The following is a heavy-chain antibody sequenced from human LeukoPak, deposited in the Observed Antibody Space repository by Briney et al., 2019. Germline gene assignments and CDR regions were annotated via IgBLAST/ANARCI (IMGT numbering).Heavy chain of an antibody. CDR1: GYTFTGYY. Sequence: ASVKVSCKASGYTFTGYYMHWVRQAPGQGLEWMGWISPNSGGTNYAQKFQGRVTMTRDTSISTAYMELSRLRSDDTAVYYCAREYYDSSGYPGDYWGQGTLVTVSS. CDR2: ISPNSGGT. D-gene: IGHD3-22*01. J-gene: IGHJ4*02. V-gene: IGHV1-2*02. CDR3: AREYYDSSGYPGDY.